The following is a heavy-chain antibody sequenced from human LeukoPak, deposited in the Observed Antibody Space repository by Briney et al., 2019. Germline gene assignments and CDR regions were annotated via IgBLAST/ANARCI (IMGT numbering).Heavy chain of an antibody. D-gene: IGHD5-12*01. CDR2: IYYSGST. CDR1: GGSISSYY. Sequence: PSETLSLTCTVSGGSISSYYWSWIRQPPGKGLEWIGYIYYSGSTNYNPSLKSRVTISVDTSKNQFSLKLSSVTAADTAVYYCARLKVRYSGYDGLDYWGQGTLVTVSS. V-gene: IGHV4-59*08. J-gene: IGHJ4*02. CDR3: ARLKVRYSGYDGLDY.